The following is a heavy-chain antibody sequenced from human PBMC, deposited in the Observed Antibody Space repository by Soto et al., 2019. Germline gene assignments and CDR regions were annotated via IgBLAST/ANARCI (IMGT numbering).Heavy chain of an antibody. D-gene: IGHD3-22*01. J-gene: IGHJ4*02. CDR2: IKRKTDGGTA. V-gene: IGHV3-15*01. Sequence: GGSLRLSXAASGFTFNNACMSWVRQAPGKGLEWVGRIKRKTDGGTADHAAAVKGRVTISRDDSTNTLYLQMNSLKTEDTAVYYYTPRLYYSERSGHPRDFDYWGQGTLVTVS. CDR1: GFTFNNAC. CDR3: TPRLYYSERSGHPRDFDY.